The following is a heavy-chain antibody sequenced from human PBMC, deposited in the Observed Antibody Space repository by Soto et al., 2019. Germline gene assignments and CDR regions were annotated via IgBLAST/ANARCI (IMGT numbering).Heavy chain of an antibody. J-gene: IGHJ6*03. Sequence: SETLSLTCTVSGGSISSSSYYWGWIRQPPGKGLEWIGSIYYSGSTYYNPSLKSRVTISVDTSKNQFSLKLSSVTAADTAVYYCARHITHYDFWSGYKPSYYYMDVWGKGTTVTVSS. CDR2: IYYSGST. CDR1: GGSISSSSYY. V-gene: IGHV4-39*01. CDR3: ARHITHYDFWSGYKPSYYYMDV. D-gene: IGHD3-3*01.